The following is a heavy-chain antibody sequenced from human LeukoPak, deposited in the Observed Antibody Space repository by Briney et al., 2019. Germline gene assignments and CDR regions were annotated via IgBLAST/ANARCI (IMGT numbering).Heavy chain of an antibody. J-gene: IGHJ6*02. CDR3: VRVWPPNAVDRGMSHSDYNGLDV. V-gene: IGHV1-18*04. CDR2: ISPYDGNT. D-gene: IGHD1-1*01. CDR1: NYTFASYG. Sequence: GASVKVSCKASNYTFASYGLSWVRQAPGQGLQWVGWISPYDGNTRYARGFQARVTMSIDKSTRTVYMEMRSLRLDDTAVYYCVRVWPPNAVDRGMSHSDYNGLDVWGQGTTVIVSS.